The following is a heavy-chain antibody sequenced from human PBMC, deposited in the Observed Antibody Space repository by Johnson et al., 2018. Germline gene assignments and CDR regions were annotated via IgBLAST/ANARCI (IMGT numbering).Heavy chain of an antibody. CDR2: VYSDGGT. J-gene: IGHJ1*01. Sequence: EVQLVESGGGLVQPGGSLRLSCAASGFSVSTNDLNWVRQAPGKGLEWVSVVYSDGGTSYADSVKGRFTISRVNSKNTLYLQMNSLGVEATAGYYCVGDYYDSSGYYYTYFEHWGQGTLVTVAS. V-gene: IGHV3-53*01. CDR1: GFSVSTND. CDR3: VGDYYDSSGYYYTYFEH. D-gene: IGHD3-22*01.